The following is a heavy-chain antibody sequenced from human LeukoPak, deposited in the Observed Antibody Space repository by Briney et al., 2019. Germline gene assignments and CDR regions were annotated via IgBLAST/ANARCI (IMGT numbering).Heavy chain of an antibody. J-gene: IGHJ4*02. CDR1: GFTFSSYG. D-gene: IGHD3-22*01. CDR3: ARAPYDSSGYYYAGVYFDY. CDR2: IWYGGSNK. Sequence: GRSLRLSCAASGFTFSSYGMHWVRQAPGKGLEWVAVIWYGGSNKYYADSVKGRFTISRDNSKNTLYLQMNSLRAEDTAVYYCARAPYDSSGYYYAGVYFDYWGQGTLVTVSS. V-gene: IGHV3-33*01.